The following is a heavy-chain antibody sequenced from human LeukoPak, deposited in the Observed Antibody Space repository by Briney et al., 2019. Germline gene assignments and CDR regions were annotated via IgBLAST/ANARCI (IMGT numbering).Heavy chain of an antibody. Sequence: ASVKVSCKASGYTFTGYYMHWVRQAPGQGLEWMGWINPNSGGTNYAQKFQGRVTMTRDTSISTAYMELSRLRSDDTAVYFCARGHTPRRRAYYYGSGSRYYFDYWGQGTLVTVSS. D-gene: IGHD3-10*01. V-gene: IGHV1-2*02. CDR2: INPNSGGT. CDR3: ARGHTPRRRAYYYGSGSRYYFDY. J-gene: IGHJ4*02. CDR1: GYTFTGYY.